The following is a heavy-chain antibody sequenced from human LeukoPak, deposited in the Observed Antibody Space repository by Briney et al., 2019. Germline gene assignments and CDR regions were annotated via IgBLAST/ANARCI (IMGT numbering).Heavy chain of an antibody. CDR3: ARGNDYGDHIGIYFDY. Sequence: PGGSLRLSCAASGFTFSSYWMSWVRQAPGKGLEWVANIKQDGSAKYYVDSVKGRFTISRDNAKNSLYLQINSLRDVDTAVYYCARGNDYGDHIGIYFDYWGQGTLVTLSS. D-gene: IGHD4-17*01. CDR2: IKQDGSAK. J-gene: IGHJ4*02. CDR1: GFTFSSYW. V-gene: IGHV3-7*03.